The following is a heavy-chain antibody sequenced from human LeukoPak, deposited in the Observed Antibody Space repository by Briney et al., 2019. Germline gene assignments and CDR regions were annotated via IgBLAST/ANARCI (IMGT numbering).Heavy chain of an antibody. D-gene: IGHD5-24*01. Sequence: SETLSLTCAVYGGCFSGYYWSWIRQPPGKGLEWIGEINHSGSTNYNPSLKSRVTISVDTSKNQFSLKLSSVTAADTAVYYCARAHPNRWLQPRFRKEKWRYGMDVWGQGTTVTVSS. CDR1: GGCFSGYY. CDR3: ARAHPNRWLQPRFRKEKWRYGMDV. CDR2: INHSGST. J-gene: IGHJ6*02. V-gene: IGHV4-34*01.